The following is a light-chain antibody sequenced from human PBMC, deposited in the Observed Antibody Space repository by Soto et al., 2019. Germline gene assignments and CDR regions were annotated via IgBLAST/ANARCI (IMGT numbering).Light chain of an antibody. Sequence: QSALTQPASVSASPGQSITISCTGTSSDVGGYNYVSWYQQHPGKAPKLMIYEVNNRPSGVSNRFSGSKSGNTASLTISGLQAEDEADYYCSSFTSDSTWVFGGGTKLTVL. CDR2: EVN. V-gene: IGLV2-14*01. J-gene: IGLJ3*02. CDR1: SSDVGGYNY. CDR3: SSFTSDSTWV.